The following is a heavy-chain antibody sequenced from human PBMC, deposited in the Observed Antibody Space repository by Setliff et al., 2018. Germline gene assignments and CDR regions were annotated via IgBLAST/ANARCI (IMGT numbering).Heavy chain of an antibody. V-gene: IGHV3-9*01. CDR3: ARDPHFDS. CDR1: GFTFHDYA. CDR2: ISWNSGSI. J-gene: IGHJ4*02. Sequence: GGSLRLSCAASGFTFHDYAMHWVRQAPGKGLEWVSGISWNSGSIGYVDSVKGRFSISRDNAKNSLYLQMNSLRAEDPAVYYCARDPHFDSWGQGTLVTVSS.